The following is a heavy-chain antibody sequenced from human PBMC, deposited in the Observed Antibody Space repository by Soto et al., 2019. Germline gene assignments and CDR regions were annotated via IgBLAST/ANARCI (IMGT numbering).Heavy chain of an antibody. Sequence: PSETLSLTCTVSGGSISSGDYYWSWIRQPPGKGLEWIGYIYYSGITYYNPSLKSRVTISVDTSKNQFSLKLSSVTAADTAVYYCAQRNRGSGDFDYWGQGTLVTVSS. D-gene: IGHD3-10*01. CDR3: AQRNRGSGDFDY. V-gene: IGHV4-30-4*01. CDR1: GGSISSGDYY. CDR2: IYYSGIT. J-gene: IGHJ4*02.